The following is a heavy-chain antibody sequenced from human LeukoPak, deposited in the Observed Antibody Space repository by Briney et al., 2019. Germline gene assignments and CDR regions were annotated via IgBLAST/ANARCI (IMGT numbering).Heavy chain of an antibody. CDR2: ISHDGNNI. V-gene: IGHV3-30*04. D-gene: IGHD6-19*01. CDR1: GFTFSTYS. Sequence: PGGSLRLSCAASGFTFSTYSMHWVRQAPGKGLEWVAVISHDGNNIYYADSVKGRFTISRDNSKNTLYLQMNSLRPEDTAVYYCARDIAVGSGCYDYWGQGTLVTVSS. CDR3: ARDIAVGSGCYDY. J-gene: IGHJ4*02.